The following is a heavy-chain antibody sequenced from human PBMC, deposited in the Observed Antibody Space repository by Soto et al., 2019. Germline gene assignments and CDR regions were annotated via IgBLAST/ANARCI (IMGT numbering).Heavy chain of an antibody. J-gene: IGHJ3*02. CDR3: ARVGYYDSSGSVAFDI. V-gene: IGHV4-34*01. CDR1: GGSFSGYY. D-gene: IGHD3-22*01. CDR2: INHSGST. Sequence: QAQLQQWGAGLLKPSETLSLTCAVYGGSFSGYYWSWIRQPPGKGLEWIGEINHSGSTNYNPSLKGRVTISVDTSKIQCSLKLSSVTAADTAVYYCARVGYYDSSGSVAFDIWGQGTMVTVSS.